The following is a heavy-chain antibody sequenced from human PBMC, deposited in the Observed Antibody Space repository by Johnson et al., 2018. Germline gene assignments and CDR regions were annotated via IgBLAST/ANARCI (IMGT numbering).Heavy chain of an antibody. V-gene: IGHV3-30*18. Sequence: QVQLVQSGGGVVQPGRSLRLSCAASGFTFSSYGMHWVRQAPGKGLEWVAVISYDGSNKYYADSVKGRFTISRDNSKNTLYLQMNSLRVEDTAVYYCAKDRMVASNTAAFDIWGQGTMVTVSS. CDR2: ISYDGSNK. J-gene: IGHJ3*02. CDR3: AKDRMVASNTAAFDI. D-gene: IGHD2-8*01. CDR1: GFTFSSYG.